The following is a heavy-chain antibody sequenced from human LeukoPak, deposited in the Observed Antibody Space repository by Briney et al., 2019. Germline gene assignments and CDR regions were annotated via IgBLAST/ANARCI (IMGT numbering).Heavy chain of an antibody. Sequence: PGGSLRLSCAASGFTFSSYAMHWVRQAPGKGLEYVSAISSNGGSTYYANSVKGRFTISRDNSKNTLYLQMDSLRAEDMAVYYCARISHGYMDVWGKGTTVTVSS. J-gene: IGHJ6*03. CDR1: GFTFSSYA. CDR3: ARISHGYMDV. V-gene: IGHV3-64*01. CDR2: ISSNGGST.